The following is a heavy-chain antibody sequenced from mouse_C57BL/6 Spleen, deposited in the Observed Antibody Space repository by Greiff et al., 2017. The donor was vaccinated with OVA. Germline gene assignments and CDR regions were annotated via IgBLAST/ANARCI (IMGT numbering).Heavy chain of an antibody. CDR1: GYTFTDYN. V-gene: IGHV1-18*01. CDR2: INPNNGGT. D-gene: IGHD2-4*01. J-gene: IGHJ3*01. CDR3: ARYDYDKETFAY. Sequence: EVQLQESGPELVKPGASVKIPCKASGYTFTDYNMDWVKQSHGKSLEWIGDINPNNGGTIYNQKFKGKATLTVDKSSSTAYMELRSLTSEDTAVYYCARYDYDKETFAYWGQGTLVTVSA.